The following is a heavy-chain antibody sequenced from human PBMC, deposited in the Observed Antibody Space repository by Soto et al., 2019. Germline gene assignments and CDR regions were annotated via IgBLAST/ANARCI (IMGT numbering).Heavy chain of an antibody. Sequence: QLQLQESGPGLVKPSETLSLTCTVSGGSINNNNFHWGWIRQPPGKGLEWIGGIYYTGSTYYNPSLKSRVTISVDTYKNHFSLQVTSVTAADTAVYYCATYSTSSGWFDPWGQGTLVTISS. CDR1: GGSINNNNFH. V-gene: IGHV4-39*02. D-gene: IGHD6-6*01. CDR2: IYYTGST. CDR3: ATYSTSSGWFDP. J-gene: IGHJ5*02.